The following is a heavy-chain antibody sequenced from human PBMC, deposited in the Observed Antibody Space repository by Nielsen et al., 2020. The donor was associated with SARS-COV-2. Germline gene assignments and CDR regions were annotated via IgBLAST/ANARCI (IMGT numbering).Heavy chain of an antibody. Sequence: SETLSLTFRVSGGTSNDYYWSWIRQPPGKGLDWIGYSYESGSANYNPSLQSPVNISVDTSKNQFSLKLSSVTAADTAVYYCARGLLLLWFVDPSKSYSDFWGPGTLVTVSS. J-gene: IGHJ4*02. V-gene: IGHV4-59*01. CDR1: GGTSNDYY. CDR2: SYESGSA. CDR3: ARGLLLLWFVDPSKSYSDF. D-gene: IGHD3-10*01.